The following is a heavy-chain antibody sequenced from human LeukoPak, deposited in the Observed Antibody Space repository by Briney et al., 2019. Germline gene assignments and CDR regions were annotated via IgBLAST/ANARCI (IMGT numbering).Heavy chain of an antibody. Sequence: PGGSLRLSCAASGFTFDDYAMHWVRQAPGKGLEWVSLISGDGGSTYYADSVKGRFTITRGNSKNSLYLQMNSLRTEDTALYYCAKDRVAAAGDYYYLYGMDVWGQGST. CDR2: ISGDGGST. CDR1: GFTFDDYA. V-gene: IGHV3-43*02. J-gene: IGHJ6*02. D-gene: IGHD6-13*01. CDR3: AKDRVAAAGDYYYLYGMDV.